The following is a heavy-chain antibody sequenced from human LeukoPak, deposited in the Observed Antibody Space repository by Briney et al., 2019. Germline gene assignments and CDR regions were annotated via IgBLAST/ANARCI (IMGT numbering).Heavy chain of an antibody. CDR3: ARDPGHIERDNFHY. CDR1: GFTFSSDW. V-gene: IGHV3-7*01. CDR2: INEDGGVK. D-gene: IGHD5-12*01. J-gene: IGHJ4*02. Sequence: GGSLRLSCAASGFTFSSDWMNWVRQAPGKGLEWVATINEDGGVKYYVDSVKGRFTISRDNAQNSLYLQMNSLRAEDTAVYYCARDPGHIERDNFHYWGQGTLVTVSS.